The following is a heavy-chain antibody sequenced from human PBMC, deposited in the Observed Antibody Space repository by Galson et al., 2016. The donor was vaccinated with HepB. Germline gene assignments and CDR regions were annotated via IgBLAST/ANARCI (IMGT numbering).Heavy chain of an antibody. CDR1: GFTFSNAW. CDR3: TTDWSSSWYFNWFDP. D-gene: IGHD6-13*01. CDR2: IKSKTDGGTT. Sequence: SLRLSCAASGFTFSNAWMSWVRQAPGKGLEWVGRIKSKTDGGTTDYAAPVKGRFTISRDDSKNTPYLQMNSLKTEDTAVYYCTTDWSSSWYFNWFDPWGQGTLVTVSS. J-gene: IGHJ5*02. V-gene: IGHV3-15*01.